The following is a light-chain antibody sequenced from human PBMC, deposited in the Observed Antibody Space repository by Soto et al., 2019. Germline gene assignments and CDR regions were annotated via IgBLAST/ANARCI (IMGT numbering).Light chain of an antibody. V-gene: IGKV3-15*01. CDR1: QSVSNN. CDR3: QQYNTRPQT. Sequence: EIVMTQSPAILSVSPGDRATLSCRAGQSVSNNLAWYQHKPGQAPRLLISGASTRATGVPARLGGSGSGTEFALTITGLQSEDFTVYFCQQYNTRPQTFGQGTKVDIK. J-gene: IGKJ1*01. CDR2: GAS.